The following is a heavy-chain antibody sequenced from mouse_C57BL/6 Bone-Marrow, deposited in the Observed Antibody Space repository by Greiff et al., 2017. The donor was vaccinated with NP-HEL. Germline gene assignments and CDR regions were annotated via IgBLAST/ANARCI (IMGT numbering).Heavy chain of an antibody. D-gene: IGHD1-1*01. Sequence: VQLQQSGAELVRPGASVKLSCKASGYTFTDYYINWVKQRPGQGLEWIARIYPGSGNTYYNEKFKGKATLTAEKSSSTAYMQLSSLTSEDSAVYFCARGDYYGSTDAMDYWGQGTSVTVSS. J-gene: IGHJ4*01. V-gene: IGHV1-76*01. CDR2: IYPGSGNT. CDR3: ARGDYYGSTDAMDY. CDR1: GYTFTDYY.